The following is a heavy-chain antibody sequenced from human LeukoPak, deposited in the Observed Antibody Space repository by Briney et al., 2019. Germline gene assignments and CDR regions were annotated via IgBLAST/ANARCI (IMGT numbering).Heavy chain of an antibody. J-gene: IGHJ1*01. V-gene: IGHV3-30-3*01. CDR2: ISYDGSNK. CDR1: GFTFSSYA. CDR3: ARGVVVTAYSYFQH. Sequence: GGSLRLSCAASGFTFSSYAMHWVRQAPGKGLEWVAVISYDGSNKYYADSVKGRFTTSRDNSKNTLYLQMNSLRAEDTAVYYCARGVVVTAYSYFQHWGQGTLVTVSS. D-gene: IGHD2-21*02.